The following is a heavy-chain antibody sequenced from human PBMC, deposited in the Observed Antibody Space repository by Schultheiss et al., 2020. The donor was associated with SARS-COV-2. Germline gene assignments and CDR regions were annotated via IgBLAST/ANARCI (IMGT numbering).Heavy chain of an antibody. Sequence: GGSLRLSCAASGFTFSSYSMNWVLQAPGKGLEWVSSISSSSSYIYYADSVKGRFTISRDNAKNSLYLQMNSLRAEDTAVYYCARDGVGSTGYFDYWGQGTLVTVSS. CDR1: GFTFSSYS. CDR2: ISSSSSYI. J-gene: IGHJ4*02. V-gene: IGHV3-21*01. CDR3: ARDGVGSTGYFDY. D-gene: IGHD1-26*01.